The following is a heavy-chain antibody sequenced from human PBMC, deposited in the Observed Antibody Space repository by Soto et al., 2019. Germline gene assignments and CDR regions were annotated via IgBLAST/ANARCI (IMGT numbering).Heavy chain of an antibody. D-gene: IGHD3-10*01. J-gene: IGHJ4*02. CDR3: ARQMNYCGSGNPKGYCFDY. CDR2: IYDSGST. V-gene: IGHV4-39*01. CDR1: GGSISSGTYY. Sequence: SEALSLTCTVPGGSISSGTYYWGWIRQPPGKGLEWIATIYDSGSTYDNPSLKSRVTISVDTSENQFSLRLTSVSASDTAVYYCARQMNYCGSGNPKGYCFDYWGQGALVTGSS.